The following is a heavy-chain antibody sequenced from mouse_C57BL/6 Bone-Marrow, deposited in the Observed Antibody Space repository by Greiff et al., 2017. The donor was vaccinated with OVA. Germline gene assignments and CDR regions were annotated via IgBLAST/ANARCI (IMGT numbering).Heavy chain of an antibody. J-gene: IGHJ3*01. V-gene: IGHV1-5*01. CDR3: TRRELWPPAWFAY. Sequence: DVKLQESGTVLARPGASVKMSCKTSGYTFTSYWMHWVKQRPGQGLEWIGAIYPGNSDTSYNQKFKGKAKLTAVTSASTAYMELSSLTNEDSAVYYCTRRELWPPAWFAYWGQGTLVTVSA. CDR1: GYTFTSYW. CDR2: IYPGNSDT. D-gene: IGHD3-3*01.